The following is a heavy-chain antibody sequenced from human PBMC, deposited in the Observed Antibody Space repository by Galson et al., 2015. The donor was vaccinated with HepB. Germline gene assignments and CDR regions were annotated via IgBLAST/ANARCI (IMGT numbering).Heavy chain of an antibody. J-gene: IGHJ4*02. V-gene: IGHV1-2*02. D-gene: IGHD3-3*01. CDR1: GYTFTGYY. Sequence: SVKVSCKASGYTFTGYYMHWVRQAPGQGLEWMGWINPNSGGTNYAQKFQGRVTTTRDTSISTAYMELSRLRSDDTAVYYCARDGDFWSGYYINYWGQGTLVTVSS. CDR3: ARDGDFWSGYYINY. CDR2: INPNSGGT.